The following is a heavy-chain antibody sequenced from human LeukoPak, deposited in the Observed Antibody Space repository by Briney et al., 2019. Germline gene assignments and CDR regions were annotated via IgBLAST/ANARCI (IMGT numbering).Heavy chain of an antibody. D-gene: IGHD1-26*01. V-gene: IGHV3-73*01. CDR3: TRLAGIAAATTGIDN. Sequence: PGGSLKLSCAASGFTFSGSAIHWVRQASGKGLEWVGRIRNKANDYATAYAASVKGRFTISRDDSKNTAYLQMNSLKTEDTAVYYCTRLAGIAAATTGIDNWGKGTLVTVSS. CDR1: GFTFSGSA. J-gene: IGHJ4*02. CDR2: IRNKANDYAT.